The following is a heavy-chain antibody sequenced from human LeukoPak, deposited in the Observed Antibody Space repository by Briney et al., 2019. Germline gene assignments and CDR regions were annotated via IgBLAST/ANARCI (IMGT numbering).Heavy chain of an antibody. Sequence: SETLSLTCTVSGYSISSGYYWGWIRQPPGKGLEWIGSIYHSGSTYYNPSLKSRVTISVDTSKNQFSLKLSSVTAADTAVYYCARRWVPAATFDPWGQGTLVTVSS. CDR3: ARRWVPAATFDP. CDR2: IYHSGST. J-gene: IGHJ5*02. CDR1: GYSISSGYY. V-gene: IGHV4-38-2*02. D-gene: IGHD2-2*01.